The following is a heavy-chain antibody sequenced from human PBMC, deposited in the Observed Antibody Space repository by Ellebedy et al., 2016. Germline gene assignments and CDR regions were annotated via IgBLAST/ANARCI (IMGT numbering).Heavy chain of an antibody. CDR1: GVSISNYY. V-gene: IGHV4-59*01. J-gene: IGHJ4*02. Sequence: SETLSLTCTVSGVSISNYYWSWIRQPPGKGLEWIGNIYYSGTTSYNPSLKSPVTISIDTSKNQFSLKLTSVTAADTAVYYCARCVGNWNTANQFDYWGQGTLVTVSS. CDR3: ARCVGNWNTANQFDY. CDR2: IYYSGTT. D-gene: IGHD1/OR15-1a*01.